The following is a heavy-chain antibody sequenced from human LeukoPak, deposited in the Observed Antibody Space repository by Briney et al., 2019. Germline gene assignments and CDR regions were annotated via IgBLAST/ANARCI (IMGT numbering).Heavy chain of an antibody. CDR3: ARHRTNSGWTDY. CDR2: IYYSGST. Sequence: PSETLSLTCTVSGGSISSCSYYWGWIRQPPGKGLEWIGSIYYSGSTYYNPSLKSRVTISVDTSKNQFSLKLSSVTAADTAVYYCARHRTNSGWTDYWGQGTLVTVSS. D-gene: IGHD6-19*01. CDR1: GGSISSCSYY. J-gene: IGHJ4*02. V-gene: IGHV4-39*01.